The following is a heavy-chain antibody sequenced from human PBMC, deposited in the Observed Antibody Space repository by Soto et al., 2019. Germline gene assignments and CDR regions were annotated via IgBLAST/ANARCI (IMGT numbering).Heavy chain of an antibody. Sequence: GASVKVSCKASGYIFTNYAIHWVRQAPGQGPEWLGWINAGNGNTKYSQKFQGRVTITRDTSASTAYMELSSLESEDTAVYYCAKTTQVVGAVWGRFAPWGKGTLVTVSS. J-gene: IGHJ5*02. CDR1: GYIFTNYA. CDR2: INAGNGNT. V-gene: IGHV1-3*01. D-gene: IGHD1-26*01. CDR3: AKTTQVVGAVWGRFAP.